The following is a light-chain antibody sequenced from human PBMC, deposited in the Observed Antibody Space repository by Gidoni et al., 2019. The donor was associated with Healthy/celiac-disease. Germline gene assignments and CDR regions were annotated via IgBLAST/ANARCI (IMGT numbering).Light chain of an antibody. CDR3: QQYNNWLLFT. V-gene: IGKV3-15*01. CDR1: QSVSSN. CDR2: DAS. J-gene: IGKJ3*01. Sequence: EIVMTQSPATLSVSPGERATLSCRASQSVSSNLAGYQQKPGQAPRLLIYDASTRATGIPARFSGSGSGTEFTLSISSLQSEDFAVYYCQQYNNWLLFTFGPGTKVDIK.